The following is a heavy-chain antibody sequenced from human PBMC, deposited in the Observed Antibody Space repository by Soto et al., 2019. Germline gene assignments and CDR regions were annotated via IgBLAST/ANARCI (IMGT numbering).Heavy chain of an antibody. V-gene: IGHV4-34*01. J-gene: IGHJ4*02. CDR3: ARGGWYSYGSVYFDY. CDR2: INHSGST. CDR1: GGSFSGYY. D-gene: IGHD5-18*01. Sequence: SETLSLTCAVYGGSFSGYYWSWMRQPPGKGLEWIGEINHSGSTNYNPSLKSRVTISVDTSKNQFSLKLSSVTAADTAVYYCARGGWYSYGSVYFDYWGQGTLVTVSS.